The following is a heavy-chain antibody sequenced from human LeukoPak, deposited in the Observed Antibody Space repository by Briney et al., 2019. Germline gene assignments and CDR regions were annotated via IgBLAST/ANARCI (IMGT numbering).Heavy chain of an antibody. CDR2: MYYSGST. CDR1: GGSISSSSYY. Sequence: SETLSLTCTVSGGSISSSSYYWGWIRQPPGKGLEWIGSMYYSGSTYYNPSLKSRVTISVDTSKNQFSLKLSSVTATDTAVYYCARDIIYTPQVIVVKRPKNWFDPWGQGTLVTVSS. CDR3: ARDIIYTPQVIVVKRPKNWFDP. J-gene: IGHJ5*02. D-gene: IGHD3-22*01. V-gene: IGHV4-39*02.